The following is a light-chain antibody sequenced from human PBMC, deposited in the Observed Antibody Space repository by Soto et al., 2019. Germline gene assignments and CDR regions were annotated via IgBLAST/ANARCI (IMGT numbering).Light chain of an antibody. Sequence: DVQMTQSPSTLSASIGDRITITCRASQSISSWLAWYQQKPGKAPKLLIYKASSLEGGVPSRFSGSGSGTEFTLTISSLQPDDFATDYCQQYDTYSTFGQGTKVEIK. V-gene: IGKV1-5*03. CDR2: KAS. CDR1: QSISSW. CDR3: QQYDTYST. J-gene: IGKJ1*01.